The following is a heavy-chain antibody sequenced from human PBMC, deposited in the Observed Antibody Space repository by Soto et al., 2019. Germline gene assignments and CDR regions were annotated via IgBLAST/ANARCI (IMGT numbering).Heavy chain of an antibody. J-gene: IGHJ6*02. CDR2: ISSSSSYI. V-gene: IGHV3-21*01. D-gene: IGHD6-13*01. CDR3: AEKEGADGFYYDGIDV. Sequence: GGPLRLPWRSSGVHFSSHSIHLVRQPPGKGLETVSSISSSSSYIYYADSVKGRFTISRDNAKNSLYLKRNSLRAEDTAVCDRAEKEGADGFYYDGIDVWGQGTTVTVS. CDR1: GVHFSSHS.